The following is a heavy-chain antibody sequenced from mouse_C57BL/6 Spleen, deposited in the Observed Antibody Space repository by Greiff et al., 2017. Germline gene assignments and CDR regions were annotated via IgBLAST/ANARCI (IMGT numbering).Heavy chain of an antibody. Sequence: VQLQQPGAELVMPGASVKLSCKASGYTFTSYWMHWVKQRPGQGLEWIGVIDPSDSYTNYNQKFKGKSTLTVDKSSNTADMQLSSLTSEDPAVYYCARGGTTVVATSDYWGQGTTLTVSS. J-gene: IGHJ2*01. CDR3: ARGGTTVVATSDY. V-gene: IGHV1-69*01. CDR1: GYTFTSYW. CDR2: IDPSDSYT. D-gene: IGHD1-1*01.